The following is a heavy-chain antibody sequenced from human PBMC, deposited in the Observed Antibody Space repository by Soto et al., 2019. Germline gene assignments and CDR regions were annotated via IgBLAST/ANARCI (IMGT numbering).Heavy chain of an antibody. Sequence: PGGSLRLCCAASGFSFDDYAMTWFRQAAGKGLEWVSAISGSGDNTYYADSVKGRFTISRDNSKNTLYLQLNSLRAEDTAVYYCAKGYYSGYDLAYFDYWGQGILVTVSS. CDR1: GFSFDDYA. CDR3: AKGYYSGYDLAYFDY. CDR2: ISGSGDNT. J-gene: IGHJ4*02. D-gene: IGHD5-12*01. V-gene: IGHV3-23*01.